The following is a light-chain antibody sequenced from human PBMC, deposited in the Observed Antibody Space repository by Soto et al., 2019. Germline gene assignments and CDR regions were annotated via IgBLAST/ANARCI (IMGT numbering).Light chain of an antibody. CDR2: GAS. Sequence: EIVLTQSPGTLSLSPGERATLSCRASQSVSSSYLAWYQQKPGQAPRLLIYGASSRATGIPHRFSGSGSGTEFTLTISRLEPEDFAVYYCQQYGSSPLTFGGGTKVEIK. J-gene: IGKJ4*01. CDR3: QQYGSSPLT. V-gene: IGKV3-20*01. CDR1: QSVSSSY.